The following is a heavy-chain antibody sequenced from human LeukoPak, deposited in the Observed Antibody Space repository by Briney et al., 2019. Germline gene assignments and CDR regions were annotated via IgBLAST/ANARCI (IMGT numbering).Heavy chain of an antibody. J-gene: IGHJ5*02. V-gene: IGHV3-43*02. CDR3: AKDLGPSGAAWFDP. CDR2: ISGDGGST. CDR1: GFIFDDYA. D-gene: IGHD4-17*01. Sequence: PGGSLRLSCAASGFIFDDYAMHWVRQAPGKGLEWVSLISGDGGSTYSADSVEGRFTISRDNSKNSLYLQMNSLRTEDTALYYCAKDLGPSGAAWFDPWGQGTLVSVSS.